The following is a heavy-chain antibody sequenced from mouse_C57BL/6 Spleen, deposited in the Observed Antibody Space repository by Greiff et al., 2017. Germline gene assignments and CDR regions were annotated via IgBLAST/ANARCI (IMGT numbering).Heavy chain of an antibody. CDR1: GYAFSSSW. Sequence: LVESGPELVKPGASVKISCKASGYAFSSSWMNWVQQRPGKGLEWIGRIYPGDGDTNYNGKFKGKATLTADKSSSTAYMQLSSLTSEESAVYFCARLGTTVVERGNWGQGTLVTVSA. CDR3: ARLGTTVVERGN. V-gene: IGHV1-82*01. J-gene: IGHJ3*01. CDR2: IYPGDGDT. D-gene: IGHD1-1*01.